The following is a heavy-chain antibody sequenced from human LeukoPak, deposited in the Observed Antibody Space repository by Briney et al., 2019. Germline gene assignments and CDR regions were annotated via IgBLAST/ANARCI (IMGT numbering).Heavy chain of an antibody. V-gene: IGHV1-69*05. D-gene: IGHD5-24*01. CDR1: GGTFSSYA. Sequence: SVKVSCKASGGTFSSYAIRWVRQAPGQGLEWMGRIIPIFGTANYAQKFQGRVTITTDESTSTAYMELSSLRSEDTAVYYCARDPERRDGYNYPIDAFDIWGQGTMVTVSS. J-gene: IGHJ3*02. CDR3: ARDPERRDGYNYPIDAFDI. CDR2: IIPIFGTA.